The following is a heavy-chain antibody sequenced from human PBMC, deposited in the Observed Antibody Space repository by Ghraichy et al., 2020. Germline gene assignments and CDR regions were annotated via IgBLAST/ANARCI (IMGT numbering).Heavy chain of an antibody. V-gene: IGHV3-30-3*01. J-gene: IGHJ4*01. Sequence: SCAASGFTFSSYAMHWVRQAPGKGLEWVAVISYDGSKIYYADSVKGRFTISKDSSKNTLFLLMNSLRAEDTAVFYCVRESGGGNYLDHWGQGTPVTVSS. CDR1: GFTFSSYA. CDR2: ISYDGSKI. D-gene: IGHD4-23*01. CDR3: VRESGGGNYLDH.